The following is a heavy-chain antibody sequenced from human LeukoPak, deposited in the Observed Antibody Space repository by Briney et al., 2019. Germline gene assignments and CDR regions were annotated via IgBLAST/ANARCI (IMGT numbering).Heavy chain of an antibody. D-gene: IGHD1-14*01. Sequence: PSETLSLTCTVSGGSISSYYWSWIRQPPGMGLEWIGYIYYSGSTNYNPSLKNRVTISLDTSKNQFSLKLSSVTAADTAVYYCARVITDLFDAFDIWGQGTMVTVSS. CDR1: GGSISSYY. CDR3: ARVITDLFDAFDI. J-gene: IGHJ3*02. V-gene: IGHV4-59*01. CDR2: IYYSGST.